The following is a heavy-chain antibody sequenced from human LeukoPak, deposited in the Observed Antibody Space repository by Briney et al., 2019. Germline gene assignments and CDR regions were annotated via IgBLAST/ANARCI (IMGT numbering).Heavy chain of an antibody. CDR3: ARDRRFRSGISVTALDAFDV. CDR2: IIPILGIA. D-gene: IGHD3-3*01. V-gene: IGHV1-69*04. Sequence: ASVKVSCKASGGTFSSYAISWVRQAPGQGLEWMGRIIPILGIANYAQKFQGRVTITADKSTSTAYMELSSLRSEDTAVYYCARDRRFRSGISVTALDAFDVWGPGTIVTVSS. CDR1: GGTFSSYA. J-gene: IGHJ3*01.